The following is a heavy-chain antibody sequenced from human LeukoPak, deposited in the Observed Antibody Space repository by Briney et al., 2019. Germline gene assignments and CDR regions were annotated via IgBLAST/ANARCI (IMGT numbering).Heavy chain of an antibody. D-gene: IGHD1-26*01. Sequence: SETLSLTCTVSGGSISSYYWSWIRQPPGKGLEWIGYIYYSGSANYNPSLKSRVTISVDTSKNQFSLKLSSVTAADTAVYYCARSMVGATRFDYWGQGTLVTVSS. V-gene: IGHV4-59*01. CDR1: GGSISSYY. J-gene: IGHJ4*02. CDR2: IYYSGSA. CDR3: ARSMVGATRFDY.